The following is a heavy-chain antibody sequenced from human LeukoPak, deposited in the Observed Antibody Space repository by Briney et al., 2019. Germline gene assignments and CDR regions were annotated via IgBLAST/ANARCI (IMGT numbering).Heavy chain of an antibody. V-gene: IGHV4-59*01. J-gene: IGHJ4*02. D-gene: IGHD6-19*01. CDR3: ARLNIAVAGKTFDY. CDR2: IYYSGST. Sequence: PSETLSLTCTVSGGSISSYYWSWIRQPPGKGLEWIGYIYYSGSTNYNPSLKSRVTISVDTSENQFSLKLSSVTAADTAVYYCARLNIAVAGKTFDYWGQGTLVTVSS. CDR1: GGSISSYY.